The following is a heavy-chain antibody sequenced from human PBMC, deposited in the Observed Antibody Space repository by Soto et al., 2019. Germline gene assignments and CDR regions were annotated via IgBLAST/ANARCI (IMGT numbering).Heavy chain of an antibody. CDR3: ERVDRIQAYYGMDV. J-gene: IGHJ6*02. V-gene: IGHV3-30-3*01. D-gene: IGHD5-18*01. CDR1: GFTFSSYA. CDR2: ISYDGSNK. Sequence: GGSLRLSCEGSGFTFSSYAMHWVHQAPGTGLEWVAVISYDGSNKYYADSVKGRFTISRDNSKNTLYLQMNSLRAEDTAVYYCERVDRIQAYYGMDVWGQGTTVTVSS.